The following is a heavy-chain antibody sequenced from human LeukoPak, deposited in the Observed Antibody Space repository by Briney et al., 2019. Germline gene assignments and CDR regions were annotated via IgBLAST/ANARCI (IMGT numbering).Heavy chain of an antibody. CDR3: AREAWSHYYDSSGYPFDY. D-gene: IGHD3-22*01. V-gene: IGHV1-18*01. CDR1: GYTFTSYG. J-gene: IGHJ4*02. CDR2: ISAYNGNT. Sequence: ASVRVSCKASGYTFTSYGISWVRQAPGQGLEWMGWISAYNGNTNYAQKLQGRVTMTTDTSTSTAYMELRSLRSDDTAVYYCAREAWSHYYDSSGYPFDYWGQGTLVTVSS.